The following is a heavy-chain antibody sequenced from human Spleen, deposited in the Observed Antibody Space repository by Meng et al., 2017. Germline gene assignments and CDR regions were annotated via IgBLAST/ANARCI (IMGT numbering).Heavy chain of an antibody. J-gene: IGHJ4*02. CDR1: GFTFNSYW. V-gene: IGHV3-48*01. CDR2: ISSTATSI. D-gene: IGHD2-21*01. Sequence: GESLKISCAASGFTFNSYWMTWVRQAPGKGLEWVSYISSTATSIYYADSVKGRFTISRDNSKSTVYLQLSSLRTEDTATYFCARGLLHLWEKRGASLRADSWGQGTLVTVSS. CDR3: ARGLLHLWEKRGASLRADS.